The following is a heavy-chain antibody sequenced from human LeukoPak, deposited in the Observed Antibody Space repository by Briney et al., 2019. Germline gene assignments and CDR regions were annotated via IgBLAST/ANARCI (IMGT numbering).Heavy chain of an antibody. CDR2: IIPIFGTA. CDR1: GYTFNHHG. D-gene: IGHD3-3*01. J-gene: IGHJ6*03. Sequence: GASVKVSCKASGYTFNHHGVTWVRQAPGQGLEWMGGIIPIFGTANYAQKFQGRVTITTDESTSTAYMELSSLRSEDTAVYYCAKSTTIFGVTNYYYYYMDVWGKGTTVTVSS. V-gene: IGHV1-69*05. CDR3: AKSTTIFGVTNYYYYYMDV.